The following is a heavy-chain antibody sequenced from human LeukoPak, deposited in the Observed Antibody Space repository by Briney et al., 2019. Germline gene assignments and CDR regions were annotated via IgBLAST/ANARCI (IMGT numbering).Heavy chain of an antibody. J-gene: IGHJ6*03. CDR1: GGSISSYY. Sequence: SETLSLTCTVSGGSISSYYWSWIRQPPGKGLEWIGYIYYSGSTNYNPSLKSRVTISVDTSKNQFSLKLSSVTAADTAVYSCARVAAAGSYFLGYYYYYMDVWGKGTTVTVSS. D-gene: IGHD1-26*01. CDR3: ARVAAAGSYFLGYYYYYMDV. CDR2: IYYSGST. V-gene: IGHV4-59*01.